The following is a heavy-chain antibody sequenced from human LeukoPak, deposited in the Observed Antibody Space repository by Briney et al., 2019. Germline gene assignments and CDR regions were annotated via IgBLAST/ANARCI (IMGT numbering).Heavy chain of an antibody. V-gene: IGHV1-24*01. CDR3: ATVAALYPDRYFDL. Sequence: ASVKVSCKVSGYTLTELSMHWVRQAPGKGLEWMGGSDPEDGETIYAQKFQGRVTMTEDTSTDTAYMELSSLRSEDTAVYYCATVAALYPDRYFDLWGRGTLVTVSS. D-gene: IGHD1-14*01. J-gene: IGHJ2*01. CDR2: SDPEDGET. CDR1: GYTLTELS.